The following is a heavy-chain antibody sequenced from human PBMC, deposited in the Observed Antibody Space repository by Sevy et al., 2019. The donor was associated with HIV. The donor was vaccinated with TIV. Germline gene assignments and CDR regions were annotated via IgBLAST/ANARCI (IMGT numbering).Heavy chain of an antibody. J-gene: IGHJ4*02. Sequence: ASVKVSCKASGYTFSSYAMNWVRQAPGQGLEWMGWINTNTGNPTYAQGFTGRFVFSLDTSVSTAYLQNSSLKAEDTAVYYCARDLYYDSSAYSDYWGQGTLVTVSS. CDR2: INTNTGNP. D-gene: IGHD3-22*01. CDR1: GYTFSSYA. V-gene: IGHV7-4-1*02. CDR3: ARDLYYDSSAYSDY.